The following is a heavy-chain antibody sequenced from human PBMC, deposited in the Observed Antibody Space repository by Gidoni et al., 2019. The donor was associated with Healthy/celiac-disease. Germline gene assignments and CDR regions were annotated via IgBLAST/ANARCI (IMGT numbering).Heavy chain of an antibody. CDR3: ASAGYCSSTSCSGATY. CDR1: GYTFTSYD. V-gene: IGHV1-8*01. D-gene: IGHD2-2*03. J-gene: IGHJ4*02. Sequence: QVQLVQSGAEVKTPGASAKVSCKASGYTFTSYDINWVRQATGQGLEWLGWMNPNSGNTGYAQKFQGRVTMTRNTSISTAYMELSSLRSEDTAVYYCASAGYCSSTSCSGATYWGQGTLVTVSS. CDR2: MNPNSGNT.